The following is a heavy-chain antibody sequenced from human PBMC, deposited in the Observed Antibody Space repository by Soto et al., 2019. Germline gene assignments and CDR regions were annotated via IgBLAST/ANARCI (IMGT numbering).Heavy chain of an antibody. J-gene: IGHJ3*02. Sequence: ASVKVSCKASGYTFTSYGISWVRQAPGQGLEWMGWISAYNGNTNYAQKLQGRVTMTTDTSTSTAYMELRSLRSDDTAVYYCARARTHRRTTNAFDIWGQGTMVTVSS. CDR3: ARARTHRRTTNAFDI. V-gene: IGHV1-18*01. CDR2: ISAYNGNT. CDR1: GYTFTSYG. D-gene: IGHD4-17*01.